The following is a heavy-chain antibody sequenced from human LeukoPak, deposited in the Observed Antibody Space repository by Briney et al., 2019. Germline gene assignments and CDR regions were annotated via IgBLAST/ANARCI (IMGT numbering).Heavy chain of an antibody. D-gene: IGHD1-14*01. CDR1: GFTFSRYA. J-gene: IGHJ4*01. V-gene: IGHV3-23*01. Sequence: GGSLRLSCAASGFTFSRYAMSWVRQAPGKGLEWVSAIVNGGGSTNYADSVKGRFTISRDNSKNTLYLQMNSLRAEDTAVYYCAKRRYESFGDFDYWGHGTLVTVSS. CDR2: IVNGGGST. CDR3: AKRRYESFGDFDY.